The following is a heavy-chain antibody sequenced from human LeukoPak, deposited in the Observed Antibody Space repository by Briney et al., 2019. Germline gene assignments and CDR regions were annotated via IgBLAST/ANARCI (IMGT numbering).Heavy chain of an antibody. Sequence: SGPALVKPTQTLTLICTFSGFSLSTSGMCVSWIRQPAGKALEWLALIDWDDDKYYSTSLKTRLTISKDTSKNQVVLTMTNMDPVDTATYYCARISRYYGSGSYSHFDYWGQGTLVTVSS. CDR2: IDWDDDK. CDR3: ARISRYYGSGSYSHFDY. J-gene: IGHJ4*02. CDR1: GFSLSTSGMC. D-gene: IGHD3-10*01. V-gene: IGHV2-70*01.